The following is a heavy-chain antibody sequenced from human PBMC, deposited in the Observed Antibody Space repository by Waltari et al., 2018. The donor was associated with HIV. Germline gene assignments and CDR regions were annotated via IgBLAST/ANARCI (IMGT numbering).Heavy chain of an antibody. CDR2: INHSGST. Sequence: QVQLQQWGAGLLKPSETLSLTCAVYGGSFSGYYWSWLRQPPGKGLEWIGEINHSGSTNYNPSLKSRVTISVDTSKNQFSLKLSSVTAADTAIYYCARAPPVYGDSYFDYWGQGTLVTVSS. J-gene: IGHJ4*02. CDR1: GGSFSGYY. D-gene: IGHD4-17*01. V-gene: IGHV4-34*01. CDR3: ARAPPVYGDSYFDY.